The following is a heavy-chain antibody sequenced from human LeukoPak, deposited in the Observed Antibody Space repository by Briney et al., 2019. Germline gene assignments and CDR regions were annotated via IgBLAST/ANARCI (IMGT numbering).Heavy chain of an antibody. Sequence: SETLSLICSVSGGSISSYYWIWIRQPPGKGLEWIGYIYYSGSTNYIPSLKSRVTISVDTSKNQFSLKLSSVTAADTAVYYCAGSVEMATLFDYWGQGTLVAVSS. CDR1: GGSISSYY. CDR2: IYYSGST. J-gene: IGHJ4*02. CDR3: AGSVEMATLFDY. V-gene: IGHV4-59*01. D-gene: IGHD5-24*01.